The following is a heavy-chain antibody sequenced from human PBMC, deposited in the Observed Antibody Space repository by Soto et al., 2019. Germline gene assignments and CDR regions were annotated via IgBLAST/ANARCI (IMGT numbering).Heavy chain of an antibody. Sequence: QVQLVQSGAEVKKPGSSVRVSCTPSGGTFSSYTISWVPQAPGQGLEGMGRIVPINGMTRYAQKFQGRLTITAVTSTTTAYLELSSLTSEDSAVYFCSRGVASLVDSWGQGTQVTVSS. CDR3: SRGVASLVDS. CDR1: GGTFSSYT. CDR2: IVPINGMT. J-gene: IGHJ4*02. V-gene: IGHV1-69*02. D-gene: IGHD2-15*01.